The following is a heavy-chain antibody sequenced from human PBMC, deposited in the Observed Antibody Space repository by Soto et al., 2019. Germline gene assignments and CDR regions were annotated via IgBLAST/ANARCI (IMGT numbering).Heavy chain of an antibody. Sequence: ASVKVSCKASGYTFTSYGISWVRQAPGQGLEWIGWIIAYNGNTNYAQKRQGRVTMTTDTSTSTASMEQRSLRSDDTAVYYCERYHEGDEYCSGGSCHSDYWGQGTLVTVSS. D-gene: IGHD2-15*01. CDR3: ERYHEGDEYCSGGSCHSDY. CDR2: IIAYNGNT. J-gene: IGHJ4*02. V-gene: IGHV1-18*01. CDR1: GYTFTSYG.